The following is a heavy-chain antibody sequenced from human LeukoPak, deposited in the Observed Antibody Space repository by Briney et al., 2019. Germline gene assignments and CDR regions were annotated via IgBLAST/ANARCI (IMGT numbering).Heavy chain of an antibody. Sequence: SETLSLTCAVSGGSISSGGYSWSWIRQPPGKGLEWIGYIYGGGSTNYNPSLKSRVTISIDTSKNQFSLRLSSVTAADTAVYYCAGDRELGYWGQGALVTVSS. CDR2: IYGGGST. CDR3: AGDRELGY. CDR1: GGSISSGGYS. V-gene: IGHV4-61*08. J-gene: IGHJ4*02. D-gene: IGHD3-10*01.